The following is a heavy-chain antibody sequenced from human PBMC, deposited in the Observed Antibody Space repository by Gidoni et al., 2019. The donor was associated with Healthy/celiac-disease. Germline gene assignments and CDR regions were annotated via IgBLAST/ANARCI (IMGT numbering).Heavy chain of an antibody. CDR3: TTGRPRINWNPPFDY. V-gene: IGHV3-15*01. CDR1: GFTFSNAW. CDR2: IKSKTDGGTT. Sequence: EVQLVESGGGLVKPGGSLRLSCAASGFTFSNAWMSWVRQAPGKGLEWVGRIKSKTDGGTTDYAAPVKGRFTISRDDSKNTLYLQMNSLKTEDTAVYYCTTGRPRINWNPPFDYWGQGTLVTVSS. J-gene: IGHJ4*02. D-gene: IGHD1-20*01.